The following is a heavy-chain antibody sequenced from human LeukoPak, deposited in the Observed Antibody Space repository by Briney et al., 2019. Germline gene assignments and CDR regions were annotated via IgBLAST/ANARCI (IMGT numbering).Heavy chain of an antibody. V-gene: IGHV3-53*01. Sequence: GGSLRLSCAASGFTFSSYSMNWVRQAPGKGLEWVSVIYYTGATYYADSVKDRFTISRDNSKNTVYLQMSSLRVDDTAIYFCARERQGTNSIHGMDGLDVWGQGTVVTVSS. CDR2: IYYTGAT. CDR1: GFTFSSYS. CDR3: ARERQGTNSIHGMDGLDV. J-gene: IGHJ3*01. D-gene: IGHD4-11*01.